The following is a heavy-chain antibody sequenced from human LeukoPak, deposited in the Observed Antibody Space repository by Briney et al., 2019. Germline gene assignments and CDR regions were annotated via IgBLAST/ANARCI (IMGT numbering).Heavy chain of an antibody. V-gene: IGHV3-23*01. J-gene: IGHJ4*02. CDR1: GFTFKTYA. CDR2: ISDNGGST. Sequence: GGSLRLSCAASGFTFKTYAMSWVRQAPGKGLEWVSIISDNGGSTYYADSVRGRFTVSRENSKNTLYLQMNSLTTEDTALYYCAKGDTAVPNTGRFDYWGQGTLVTVSS. CDR3: AKGDTAVPNTGRFDY. D-gene: IGHD4-11*01.